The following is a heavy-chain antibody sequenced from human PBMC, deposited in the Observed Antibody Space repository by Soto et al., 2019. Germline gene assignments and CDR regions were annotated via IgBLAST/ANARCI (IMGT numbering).Heavy chain of an antibody. V-gene: IGHV3-30*04. CDR3: AKDRRDGYNPYYFDY. Sequence: GGSLRLSCAASGFTFSNYAMQWVRQAPGKGLEWVAVISYDGSNKYYADSVKGRFTISRDNSKNMLYLQMNSLRAEDTAVYYCAKDRRDGYNPYYFDYWRQGTLVTVSS. D-gene: IGHD5-12*01. CDR2: ISYDGSNK. CDR1: GFTFSNYA. J-gene: IGHJ4*02.